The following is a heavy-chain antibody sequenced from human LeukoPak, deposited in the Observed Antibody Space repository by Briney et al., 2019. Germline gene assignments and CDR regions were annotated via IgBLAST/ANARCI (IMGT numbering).Heavy chain of an antibody. CDR3: AKNGDLPPYYFDY. D-gene: IGHD4-17*01. CDR2: ISYDGSNK. CDR1: GFTFSSYA. Sequence: QPGGSLRLSCAASGFTFSSYAMHWVRQAPGKGLEWVAVISYDGSNKYYADSVKGRFTISRDNSKNTLYLQMNSLRAEDTAVYYCAKNGDLPPYYFDYWGQGTLVTVSS. V-gene: IGHV3-30*04. J-gene: IGHJ4*02.